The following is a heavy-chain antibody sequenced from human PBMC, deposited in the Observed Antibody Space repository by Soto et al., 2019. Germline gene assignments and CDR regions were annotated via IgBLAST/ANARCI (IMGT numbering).Heavy chain of an antibody. CDR3: ARDPSYGDYSYYGMDV. Sequence: QVQLQESGPGLVKPSQTLSRTCTVSGASINGGGYYWSWIRQHPGKGLEWIGSIYYSGNTYYSPSLKSRVTISVDTSKNHFSLRLTSVTAADTAVYYCARDPSYGDYSYYGMDVWGQGTTVTVSS. D-gene: IGHD4-17*01. V-gene: IGHV4-31*03. CDR1: GASINGGGYY. CDR2: IYYSGNT. J-gene: IGHJ6*02.